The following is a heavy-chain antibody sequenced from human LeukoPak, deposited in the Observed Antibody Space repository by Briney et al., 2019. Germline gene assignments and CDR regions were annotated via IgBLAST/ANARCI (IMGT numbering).Heavy chain of an antibody. J-gene: IGHJ6*03. CDR3: ARGGRLELLVYFYYYMDV. CDR2: INPNSGGT. D-gene: IGHD1-26*01. V-gene: IGHV1-2*02. Sequence: GASVKVSCKASGYTFTSYGISWVRQAPGQGLEWMGWINPNSGGTNYAQKFQGRVTMTRDTSISTAYMELSRLRSDDTAVYHCARGGRLELLVYFYYYMDVWGKGTTVTVSS. CDR1: GYTFTSYG.